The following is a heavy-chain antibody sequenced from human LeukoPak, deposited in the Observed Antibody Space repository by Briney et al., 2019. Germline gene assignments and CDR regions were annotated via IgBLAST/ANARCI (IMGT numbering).Heavy chain of an antibody. Sequence: SETLSLTCTVSGGSISSYYWSWIRQPAGKGLEWIGSIYTSGSTNYNPSLMSRVTMSVDTSKSQFSLKLSSVTAADTAVYYCARDVPYSNFANWFDTWGQGTLVTVSS. CDR1: GGSISSYY. CDR3: ARDVPYSNFANWFDT. J-gene: IGHJ5*02. V-gene: IGHV4-4*07. D-gene: IGHD4-11*01. CDR2: IYTSGST.